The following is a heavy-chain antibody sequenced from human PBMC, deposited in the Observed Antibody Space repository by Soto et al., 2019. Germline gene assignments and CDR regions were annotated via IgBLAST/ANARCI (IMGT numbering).Heavy chain of an antibody. J-gene: IGHJ4*02. CDR3: ARGWGLVS. Sequence: QMEQSGAEVRKPGSSVKVSCKPSGGSLTSYPMAWVRQAPGQGFEWMGGIIPIHGTTEYAQKFKGRVTITADESTNRATLDLTGLTSEDTAVYYCARGWGLVSWGQGSLVTVSS. CDR2: IIPIHGTT. D-gene: IGHD3-16*01. V-gene: IGHV1-69*01. CDR1: GGSLTSYP.